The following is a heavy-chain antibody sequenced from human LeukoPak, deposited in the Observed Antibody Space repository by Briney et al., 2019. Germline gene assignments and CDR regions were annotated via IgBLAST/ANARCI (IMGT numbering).Heavy chain of an antibody. V-gene: IGHV3-30*04. CDR1: GFTFSSYA. D-gene: IGHD5-12*01. CDR2: ITYDGSYA. Sequence: GGSLRLSCAASGFTFSSYAMHWVRQAPGKGLEWVALITYDGSYAYYADSVKGRFTISRDHSKNTLYLQMNSLRTEDTAVYYRAREYNGYDVAYWGQGTLVTVSS. J-gene: IGHJ4*02. CDR3: AREYNGYDVAY.